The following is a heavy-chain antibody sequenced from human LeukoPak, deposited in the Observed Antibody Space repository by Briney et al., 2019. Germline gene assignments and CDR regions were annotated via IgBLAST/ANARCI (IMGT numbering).Heavy chain of an antibody. D-gene: IGHD4-17*01. CDR1: GYTFTGYY. CDR2: INPNSGGT. V-gene: IGHV1-2*06. J-gene: IGHJ5*02. CDR3: ARDLRRTTVTYINWFDP. Sequence: GASVKVSCKASGYTFTGYYMHWVRQAPGQGLEWMGRINPNSGGTNYAQKFQGTVTMTRDTSISTAYMELSRLRSDDTAVYYCARDLRRTTVTYINWFDPWGQGTLVTVSS.